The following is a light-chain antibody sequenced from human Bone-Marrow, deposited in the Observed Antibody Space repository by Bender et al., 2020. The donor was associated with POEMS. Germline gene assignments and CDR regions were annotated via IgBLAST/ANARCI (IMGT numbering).Light chain of an antibody. CDR2: DVS. Sequence: QSALTQPASMSGSPGQSITISCTGTSSDIGAYNYVSWYQQHPGKAPKVMIYDVSNRPSGVSNRLAGSKSGNTASLTISGLQAEDEAEYYCCSYAGSYKFVCGTGTRVTVV. CDR3: CSYAGSYKFV. CDR1: SSDIGAYNY. J-gene: IGLJ1*01. V-gene: IGLV2-14*03.